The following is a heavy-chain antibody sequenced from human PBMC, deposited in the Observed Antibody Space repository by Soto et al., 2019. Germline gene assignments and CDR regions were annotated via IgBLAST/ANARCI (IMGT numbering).Heavy chain of an antibody. V-gene: IGHV3-66*01. CDR2: IYSGGST. CDR3: ARYCISTSCYSYYGMDV. Sequence: PGGSLRLSCAASGFTVSSNYMSWVRQAPGKGLEWVSLIYSGGSTDYADSVKGRFTISRDNSKNTLYLQMNSLRAEDTAVYYCARYCISTSCYSYYGMDVWGQGTTVTVSS. D-gene: IGHD2-2*01. J-gene: IGHJ6*02. CDR1: GFTVSSNY.